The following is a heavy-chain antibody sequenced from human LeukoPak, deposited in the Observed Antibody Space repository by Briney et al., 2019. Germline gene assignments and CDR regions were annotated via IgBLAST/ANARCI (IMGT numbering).Heavy chain of an antibody. CDR3: ARGFVAVAWDY. Sequence: PSETLSLTCTVSGGSISSSSYYWGWIRQPPGKGLEWIGSIYYSGSTYYNPSLKSRVTISVDTSKNQFSLKLSSVTAADTAVYYCARGFVAVAWDYWGQGTLVTVSS. J-gene: IGHJ4*02. D-gene: IGHD6-19*01. CDR1: GGSISSSSYY. V-gene: IGHV4-39*01. CDR2: IYYSGST.